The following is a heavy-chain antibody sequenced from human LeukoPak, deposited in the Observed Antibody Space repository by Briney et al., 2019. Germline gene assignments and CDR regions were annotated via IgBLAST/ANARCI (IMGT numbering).Heavy chain of an antibody. V-gene: IGHV3-33*01. Sequence: GGSLRLSCAASGFTFSNYGMHWVRQAPGKGLEWVAVIWYDGSNKYYADSVKGRFTISRDNSKDTAYLQMNSLRAEDTAVYYCARDLGESYFDYWGQGTLVTVSS. CDR2: IWYDGSNK. CDR1: GFTFSNYG. CDR3: ARDLGESYFDY. J-gene: IGHJ4*02.